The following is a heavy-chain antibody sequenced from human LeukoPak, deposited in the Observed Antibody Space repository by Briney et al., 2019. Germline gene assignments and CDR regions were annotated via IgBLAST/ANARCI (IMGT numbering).Heavy chain of an antibody. D-gene: IGHD2-15*01. CDR3: ARALVDYCYGMDV. CDR2: IYYSGST. Sequence: PSETLSLTCTVSGGSISSSTYYWSWIRQPPGKGLEWIGYIYYSGSTYYNPSLKSRVTISVDTSKNQFSLKLSSVTAADTAVYYCARALVDYCYGMDVWGQGTTVTVSS. J-gene: IGHJ6*02. V-gene: IGHV4-30-4*01. CDR1: GGSISSSTYY.